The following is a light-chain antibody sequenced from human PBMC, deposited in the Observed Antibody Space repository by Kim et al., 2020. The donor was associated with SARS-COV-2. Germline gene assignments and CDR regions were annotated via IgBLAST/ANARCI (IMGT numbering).Light chain of an antibody. CDR1: SSDVGGYNY. CDR3: SSYTSSSTRV. J-gene: IGLJ3*02. CDR2: DVS. V-gene: IGLV2-14*03. Sequence: QSALTQPASVSASPGQSITISCTRTSSDVGGYNYVSWYQQHPGKAPKLMIYDVSNRPSGVSNRFSGSKSGNTASLTISGLQAEDEDDYYCSSYTSSSTRVFGGGTQLTVL.